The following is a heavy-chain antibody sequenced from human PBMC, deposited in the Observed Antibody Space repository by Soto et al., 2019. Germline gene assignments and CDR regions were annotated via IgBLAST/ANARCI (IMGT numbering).Heavy chain of an antibody. V-gene: IGHV1-69*12. CDR3: ARDGRVAVFDY. CDR2: ISPIFGAA. CDR1: GGTFSSYA. J-gene: IGHJ4*02. D-gene: IGHD2-15*01. Sequence: QVQLVQSGAEVKKPGSSVKVSCKASGGTFSSYAISWVRQAPGQGLEWMGGISPIFGAANYAQKFQGGVTVTADESTSTAYMELSSLRSEDTAVDFCARDGRVAVFDYWGQGTLVTVSS.